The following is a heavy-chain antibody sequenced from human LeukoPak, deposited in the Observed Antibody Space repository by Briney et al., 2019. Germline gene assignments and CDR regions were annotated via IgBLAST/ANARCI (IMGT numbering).Heavy chain of an antibody. CDR3: ASLLLYCSGSTCYSDY. J-gene: IGHJ4*02. V-gene: IGHV3-30*03. D-gene: IGHD2-15*01. Sequence: GRCLRLSSAASGFTFSIYCIHWVRQAPGKVLEWVAAMSYDGSNKYYADSVKGRFTISRDNSKNTLYRQMNSLRTEDTAVYYCASLLLYCSGSTCYSDYWGQGTLVTVSS. CDR1: GFTFSIYC. CDR2: MSYDGSNK.